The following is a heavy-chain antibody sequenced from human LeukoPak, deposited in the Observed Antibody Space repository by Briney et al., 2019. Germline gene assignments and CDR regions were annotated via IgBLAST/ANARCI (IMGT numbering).Heavy chain of an antibody. CDR1: GFTFSSYG. J-gene: IGHJ4*02. V-gene: IGHV3-30*02. Sequence: GGSLRLSXAASGFTFSSYGMHWVRQAPGKGLEWVAFIRYDGSNKYYADSVKGRFTISRDNSKNTLYLQMNSLRAEDTAVYYCAKDRGRAVAGTLGYWGQGTLVTVSS. D-gene: IGHD6-19*01. CDR3: AKDRGRAVAGTLGY. CDR2: IRYDGSNK.